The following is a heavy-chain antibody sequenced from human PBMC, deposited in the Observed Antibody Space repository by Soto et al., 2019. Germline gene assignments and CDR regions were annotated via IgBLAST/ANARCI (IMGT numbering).Heavy chain of an antibody. CDR1: GFTFSDYY. CDR3: AREYYDVLTAYYRYYYRDV. Sequence: QVQLVESGGGLVKPGGSLRLSCAASGFTFSDYYMSWIRRAPGKGLGWVSYISNSGSIVNYADSVKGRFTISRDNAKNSRYLQMNSLRAEDTAVYYFAREYYDVLTAYYRYYYRDVWGKGTTVTVSS. CDR2: ISNSGSIV. J-gene: IGHJ6*03. D-gene: IGHD3-9*01. V-gene: IGHV3-11*01.